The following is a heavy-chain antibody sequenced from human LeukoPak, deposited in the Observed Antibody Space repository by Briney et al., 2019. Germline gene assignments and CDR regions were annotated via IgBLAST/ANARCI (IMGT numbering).Heavy chain of an antibody. D-gene: IGHD6-19*01. V-gene: IGHV4-59*01. J-gene: IGHJ5*02. CDR1: GASINTYY. CDR2: SYYSGYT. CDR3: AREVAVAGNTGSFDP. Sequence: SETLPLTCTVSGASINTYYWSWIRQPPGKGLQWIGFSYYSGYTNYNPSLKSRVTISVDTSKNQFSLKLSSVTPADTAVYYCAREVAVAGNTGSFDPWGQGTLVTVSS.